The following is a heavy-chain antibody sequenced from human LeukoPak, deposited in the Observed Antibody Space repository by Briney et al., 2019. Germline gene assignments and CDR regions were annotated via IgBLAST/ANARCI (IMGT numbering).Heavy chain of an antibody. V-gene: IGHV3-23*01. Sequence: GGSLRLSCAASGFTFSSYAMSWVRQAPRKGLEWVSAISGSGGSTYYADSVKGRFTISRDNSKNTLYLQMNSLRAEDTAVYYCAKGPRGVGATAGGGPSDYWGQGTLVTVSS. J-gene: IGHJ4*02. CDR2: ISGSGGST. CDR3: AKGPRGVGATAGGGPSDY. CDR1: GFTFSSYA. D-gene: IGHD1-26*01.